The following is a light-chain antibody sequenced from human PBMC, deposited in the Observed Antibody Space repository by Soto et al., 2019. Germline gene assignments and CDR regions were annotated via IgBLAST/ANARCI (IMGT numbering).Light chain of an antibody. CDR2: DAS. Sequence: EVVFTHSPATLSLSPGDRATLSCRASQSVRTSLAWYQHKPGQAPRLVIYDASLRANGVPARFGGSGSGTDFTLTINSLEPEDFAVYYCQQRNVWPPITFGQGTRLEIK. J-gene: IGKJ5*01. V-gene: IGKV3-11*01. CDR1: QSVRTS. CDR3: QQRNVWPPIT.